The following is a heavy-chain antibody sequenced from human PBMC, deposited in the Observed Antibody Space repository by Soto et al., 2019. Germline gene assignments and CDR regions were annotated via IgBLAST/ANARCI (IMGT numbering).Heavy chain of an antibody. CDR2: IGGSGGNI. Sequence: QVQLVESGGDLVKPGGSLRLSCAASGFTFTDYYMSWIRQAPGKGLEWVSYIGGSGGNIYYTDSVKGRLTISRYNARNSLYLEMNSLRAEDTAVYYCARDRGDLMTGTTGVDYWGRGPLVTVSS. CDR1: GFTFTDYY. J-gene: IGHJ4*02. V-gene: IGHV3-11*01. D-gene: IGHD1-20*01. CDR3: ARDRGDLMTGTTGVDY.